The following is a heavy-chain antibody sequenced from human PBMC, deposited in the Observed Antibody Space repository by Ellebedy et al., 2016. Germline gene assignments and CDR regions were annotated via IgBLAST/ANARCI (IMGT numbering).Heavy chain of an antibody. J-gene: IGHJ4*02. CDR3: ARDIRYGSGSYPDY. Sequence: LSLTCASSGFTFSGNWMTWVRQARGKGLEWVANIKPDGSERNYVDSVKGRFTISRDNAKNSLYLQMNSLRAEDTAVYYCARDIRYGSGSYPDYWGQGILVTVSS. V-gene: IGHV3-7*01. D-gene: IGHD3-10*01. CDR1: GFTFSGNW. CDR2: IKPDGSER.